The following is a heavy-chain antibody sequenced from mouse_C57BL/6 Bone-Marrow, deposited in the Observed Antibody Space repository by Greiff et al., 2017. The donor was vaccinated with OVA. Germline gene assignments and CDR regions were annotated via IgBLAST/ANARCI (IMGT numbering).Heavy chain of an antibody. CDR1: GFTFSSYA. V-gene: IGHV5-4*01. J-gene: IGHJ2*01. D-gene: IGHD1-1*01. CDR2: ISDGGSYT. Sequence: DVQLVESGGGLVKPGGSLKLSCAASGFTFSSYAMSWVRQTPEKRLEWVATISDGGSYTYYPDNVKGRFTISRDNAKNNLYLQMSHLKSEDTAMYYCARLPHYFDYWGQGTTLTVSS. CDR3: ARLPHYFDY.